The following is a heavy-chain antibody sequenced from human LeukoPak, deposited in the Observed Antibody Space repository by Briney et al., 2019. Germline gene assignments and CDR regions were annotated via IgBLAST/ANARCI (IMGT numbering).Heavy chain of an antibody. V-gene: IGHV4-38-2*01. J-gene: IGHJ5*02. D-gene: IGHD4-23*01. CDR1: GFTFSDHY. Sequence: GSLRLSCAASGFTFSDHYMSWIRQPPGKGLEWIGSIHYSGSTYYKPSLKSRVTISVDTSKNQFSLKLSSVTAADTAVYYCATTTDYGGNSRWFDPWGQGTLVTVSS. CDR2: IHYSGST. CDR3: ATTTDYGGNSRWFDP.